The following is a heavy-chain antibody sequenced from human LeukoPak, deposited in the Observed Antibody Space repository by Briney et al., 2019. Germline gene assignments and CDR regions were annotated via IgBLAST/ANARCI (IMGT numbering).Heavy chain of an antibody. CDR1: GYTFTGYY. V-gene: IGHV1-2*02. D-gene: IGHD3-10*01. Sequence: ASVKVSCKASGYTFTGYYMHWVRQAPGQGLEWIGWINPNSGGTNYAQKFQGRVTMTRDTSISTAYMELSRLRSDDTAAYYCARAERYYYGSGSYYTGDDYWGQGTLVTVSS. J-gene: IGHJ4*02. CDR2: INPNSGGT. CDR3: ARAERYYYGSGSYYTGDDY.